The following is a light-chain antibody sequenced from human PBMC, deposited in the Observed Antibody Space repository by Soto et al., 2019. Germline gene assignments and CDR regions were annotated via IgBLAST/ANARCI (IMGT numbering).Light chain of an antibody. CDR2: GAY. CDR3: QQGHNWPLT. CDR1: QSISSD. Sequence: EIVMTQSPATLSVSPGESATLSCRASQSISSDLAWYQQKPGQPPRLLIYGAYTRATGVPARFTGSGSGSDFTLTISGLQSEDCAVYYSQQGHNWPLTFGQGTRLEI. J-gene: IGKJ2*01. V-gene: IGKV3-15*01.